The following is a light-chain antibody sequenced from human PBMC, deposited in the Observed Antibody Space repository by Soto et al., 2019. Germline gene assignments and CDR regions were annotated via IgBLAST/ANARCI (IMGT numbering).Light chain of an antibody. CDR2: GAS. V-gene: IGKV3-20*01. CDR1: QSVSSNY. CDR3: QQYGSSPWT. J-gene: IGKJ1*01. Sequence: EIVLTQSPGTLSLSPRERATLSCRASQSVSSNYLAWYQQKPGQAPRPLIYGASSRATGIPDRFSGSRAGTDFTLTISRLESEDFAVYYCQQYGSSPWTFGQGTKVDIK.